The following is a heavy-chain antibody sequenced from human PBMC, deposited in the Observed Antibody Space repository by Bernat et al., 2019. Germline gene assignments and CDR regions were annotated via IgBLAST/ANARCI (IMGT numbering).Heavy chain of an antibody. CDR3: ARDSGDYYGMDV. Sequence: QVQLQESGPGLVKPSETLSLTCTVSGGSISSYYWSWIRQPPGKGLEWIGYIYYSGSTNYNPSLKSRVTISVDTSKNQFSLKLSSVTAADTAVYYCARDSGDYYGMDVWGQGTTVTVSS. V-gene: IGHV4-59*01. J-gene: IGHJ6*02. CDR1: GGSISSYY. CDR2: IYYSGST.